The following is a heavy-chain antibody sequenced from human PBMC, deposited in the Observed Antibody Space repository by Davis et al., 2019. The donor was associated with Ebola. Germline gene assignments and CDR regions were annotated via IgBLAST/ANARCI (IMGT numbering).Heavy chain of an antibody. CDR1: GFTVSSNY. CDR3: ARGGNAYYYDSSGYPLAVDI. J-gene: IGHJ3*02. Sequence: GESLKISCAASGFTVSSNYMSWVRQAPGKGLEWVSVLYSGGSTSYADSVKGRFTISRDNSKNTLYLQMNSLRAEDTAVYYCARGGNAYYYDSSGYPLAVDIWGQGTMVTVSS. D-gene: IGHD3-22*01. CDR2: LYSGGST. V-gene: IGHV3-66*01.